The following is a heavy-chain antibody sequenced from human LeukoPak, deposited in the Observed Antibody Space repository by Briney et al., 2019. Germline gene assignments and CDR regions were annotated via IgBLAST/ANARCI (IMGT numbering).Heavy chain of an antibody. CDR3: VKNPYEYYFDH. CDR2: INPSSSDT. CDR1: GYSFTGYY. J-gene: IGHJ4*02. D-gene: IGHD5-12*01. V-gene: IGHV1-2*02. Sequence: ASVKVSCKTSGYSFTGYYMHWVRQAPGQGLEWMGSINPSSSDTNYAQKFQGRVTMTRDTSISTAYMELSRLTSDDTAVYYCVKNPYEYYFDHWGQGTLVTVSS.